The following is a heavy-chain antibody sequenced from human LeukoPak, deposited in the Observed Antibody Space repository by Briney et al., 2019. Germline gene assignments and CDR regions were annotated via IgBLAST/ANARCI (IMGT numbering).Heavy chain of an antibody. V-gene: IGHV3-30*18. Sequence: PGGSLRLSCAASGFTFSSYGMHWVRQAPGKGLEWVAVISYDGSNKYYADSVKGRFTISRDNSKNTLYLQMNSLRAGDTAVYYCAKNEVSGSSWYFDYWGQGTLVTVSS. D-gene: IGHD6-13*01. CDR1: GFTFSSYG. CDR3: AKNEVSGSSWYFDY. CDR2: ISYDGSNK. J-gene: IGHJ4*02.